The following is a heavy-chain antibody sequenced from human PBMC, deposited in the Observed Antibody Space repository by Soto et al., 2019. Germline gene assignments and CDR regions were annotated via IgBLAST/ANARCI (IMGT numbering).Heavy chain of an antibody. Sequence: SETLSLTCTVSGGSITTGGYYWSWIRQLPGKGLEWIGHRYYSESTYYNPSLKSRVSISLDTSKNQFSRKLCFVTAADTAMYYCARTKCSGGSCYSWSLDYWGQGTPVTVSS. D-gene: IGHD2-15*01. V-gene: IGHV4-31*03. CDR1: GGSITTGGYY. J-gene: IGHJ4*02. CDR2: RYYSEST. CDR3: ARTKCSGGSCYSWSLDY.